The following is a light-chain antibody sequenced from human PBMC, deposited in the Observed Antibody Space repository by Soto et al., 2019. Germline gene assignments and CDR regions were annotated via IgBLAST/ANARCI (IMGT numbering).Light chain of an antibody. CDR2: EVT. V-gene: IGLV2-8*01. Sequence: QSVLTQPPSASGSPGQSVTISCTGTSSDVGGYNYVSWYQQHAGKGPKLMIYEVTKRPSGVPDRFSGSKFGNTASLTVSGLQAHDEAAYYCSSFAGSDSVVFGGGTKLTV. CDR1: SSDVGGYNY. CDR3: SSFAGSDSVV. J-gene: IGLJ2*01.